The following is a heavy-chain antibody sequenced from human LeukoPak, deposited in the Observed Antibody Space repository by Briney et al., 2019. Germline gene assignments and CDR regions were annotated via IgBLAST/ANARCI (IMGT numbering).Heavy chain of an antibody. CDR3: ASGRSNYYGMDV. CDR2: IYYNGNT. V-gene: IGHV4-59*01. Sequence: SETLSLTCTVSGGSIGGYYWSWIRQPPGKGLEWIGYIYYNGNTNYSPSLKSRVTMSVDTSKNLFSLKVSSVTAADTAVYYCASGRSNYYGMDVWGQGTTVTVSS. J-gene: IGHJ6*02. D-gene: IGHD1-26*01. CDR1: GGSIGGYY.